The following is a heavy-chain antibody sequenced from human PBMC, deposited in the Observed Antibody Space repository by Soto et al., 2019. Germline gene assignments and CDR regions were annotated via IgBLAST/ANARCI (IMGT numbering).Heavy chain of an antibody. CDR1: GFTFSSYG. CDR2: ISYDGSNK. V-gene: IGHV3-30*18. Sequence: QVQLVESGGGVVQPGRSLRLSCAASGFTFSSYGMHWVRQAPGKGLEWVAVISYDGSNKYYADSVKGRFTISRDNSKNTLYLQMNSLRAEDTAVYYCAKGSYGGVPPSGFDYWGQGTLVTVSS. J-gene: IGHJ4*02. D-gene: IGHD3-10*01. CDR3: AKGSYGGVPPSGFDY.